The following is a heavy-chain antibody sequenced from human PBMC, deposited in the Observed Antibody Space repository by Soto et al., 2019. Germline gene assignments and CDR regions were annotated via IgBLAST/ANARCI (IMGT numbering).Heavy chain of an antibody. V-gene: IGHV1-69*13. D-gene: IGHD5-18*01. Sequence: SVKVSCTASGGTFSSYAISWVRQAPGQGLEWMGGIIPIFGTANYAQKFQGRVTITADESTSTAYMELSSLRSEDTAVYYCAMGGTAMVPIGDPFDYWGQGNLVTVSS. CDR2: IIPIFGTA. J-gene: IGHJ4*02. CDR3: AMGGTAMVPIGDPFDY. CDR1: GGTFSSYA.